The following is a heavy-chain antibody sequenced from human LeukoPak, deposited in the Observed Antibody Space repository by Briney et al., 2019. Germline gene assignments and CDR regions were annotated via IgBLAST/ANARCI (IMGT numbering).Heavy chain of an antibody. J-gene: IGHJ4*02. CDR3: AKDPAMYYYGSGSQTYYFDY. V-gene: IGHV3-33*06. CDR1: GFTFNSYG. D-gene: IGHD3-10*01. Sequence: SGGSLRLSCAASGFTFNSYGMHWVRQAPGKGREWVAVIWYDGSNQYYADSVKGRLTISRDNSKNTLYLQMNSLRAEDTAVYYCAKDPAMYYYGSGSQTYYFDYWGQGTLVTVSS. CDR2: IWYDGSNQ.